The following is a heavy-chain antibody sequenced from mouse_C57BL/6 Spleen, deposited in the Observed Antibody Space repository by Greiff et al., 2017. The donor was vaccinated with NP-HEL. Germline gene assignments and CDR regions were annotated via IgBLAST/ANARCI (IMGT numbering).Heavy chain of an antibody. Sequence: VQVVESGAELVKPGASVKLSCKASGYTFTEYTIHWVKQRSGQGLEWIGWFYPGSGSIKYNEKFKDKATLTADKSSSTVYMELSRLTSEDSAVYFCARHEEYYSNYAWFAYWGQGTLVTVSA. J-gene: IGHJ3*01. D-gene: IGHD2-5*01. V-gene: IGHV1-62-2*01. CDR2: FYPGSGSI. CDR3: ARHEEYYSNYAWFAY. CDR1: GYTFTEYT.